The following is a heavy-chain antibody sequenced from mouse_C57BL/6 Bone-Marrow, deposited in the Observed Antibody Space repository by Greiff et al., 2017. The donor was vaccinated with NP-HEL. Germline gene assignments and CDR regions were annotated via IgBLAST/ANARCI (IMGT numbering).Heavy chain of an antibody. CDR3: ARDFRNYFDY. D-gene: IGHD3-2*02. J-gene: IGHJ2*01. Sequence: LQESGAELVKPGASVKISCKASGYAFSSYWMNWVKQRPGKGLEWIGQIYPGDGDTNYNGKFKGKATLTADKSSSTAYMQLSSLTSEDSAVYFCARDFRNYFDYWGQGTTLTVSS. CDR2: IYPGDGDT. CDR1: GYAFSSYW. V-gene: IGHV1-80*01.